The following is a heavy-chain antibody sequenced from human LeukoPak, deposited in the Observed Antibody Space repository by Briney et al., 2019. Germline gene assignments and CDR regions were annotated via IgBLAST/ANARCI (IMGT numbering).Heavy chain of an antibody. J-gene: IGHJ6*03. D-gene: IGHD3-3*01. CDR1: GGSISGHY. V-gene: IGHV4-59*11. CDR2: IYYSGST. Sequence: PSETLSLTCTVSGGSISGHYWSWIRQPPGKGLEWIGYIYYSGSTNYNPSLKSRVTISVDTSKNQFSLKLSSVTAADTAVYYCARVNYEVNYYYYYYMDVWGKGTTVTVSS. CDR3: ARVNYEVNYYYYYYMDV.